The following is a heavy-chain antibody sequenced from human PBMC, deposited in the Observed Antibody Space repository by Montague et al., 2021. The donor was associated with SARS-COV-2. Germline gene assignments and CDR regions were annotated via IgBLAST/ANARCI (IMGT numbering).Heavy chain of an antibody. J-gene: IGHJ3*02. CDR1: GDSVSRNNPA. CDR3: ARGWNYAFDI. V-gene: IGHV6-1*01. CDR2: TYYGSSWNT. D-gene: IGHD1-7*01. Sequence: CATSGDSVSRNNPAWNWIRQSPSRGLEWLGRTYYGSSWNTDYAVSVKSRITISPDTSKNQFSLHLNSVTPEDTAVYYCARGWNYAFDIWSQGTMVTVSS.